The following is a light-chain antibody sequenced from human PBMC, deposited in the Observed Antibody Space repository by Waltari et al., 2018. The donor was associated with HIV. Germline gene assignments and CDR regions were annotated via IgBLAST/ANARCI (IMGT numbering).Light chain of an antibody. Sequence: QSALTQPPSVSGAPGQRVTISCTAASANLGASNAVPWSQQLPVTAPTPHIYANINRPSGVPDRFSGSKSGTSASLAITGLQAEDEADYYCQSFDNSLGGSVIFGGGTKLTVL. CDR2: ANI. V-gene: IGLV1-40*01. J-gene: IGLJ2*01. CDR3: QSFDNSLGGSVI. CDR1: SANLGASNA.